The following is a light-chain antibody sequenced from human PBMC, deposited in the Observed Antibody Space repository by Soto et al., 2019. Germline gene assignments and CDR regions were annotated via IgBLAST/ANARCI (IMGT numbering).Light chain of an antibody. Sequence: QSVLTQPPSASGSPGQSVTISCIGTASDIGRYNYVSWYQHHPGKAPKLIIYEVTKRPSGVPDRFSGSKFGNTASLTVSGLQTDDEADYYCNSYVGSNTYVFGNGTKVTVL. J-gene: IGLJ1*01. CDR1: ASDIGRYNY. V-gene: IGLV2-8*01. CDR2: EVT. CDR3: NSYVGSNTYV.